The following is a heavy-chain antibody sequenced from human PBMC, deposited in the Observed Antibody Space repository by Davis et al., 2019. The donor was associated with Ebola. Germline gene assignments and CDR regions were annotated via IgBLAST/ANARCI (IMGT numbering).Heavy chain of an antibody. V-gene: IGHV1-2*06. D-gene: IGHD6-6*01. CDR1: GYTFTGSY. Sequence: ASVKVSCKASGYTFTGSYMHWVRQAPGQGLEWMGRINPNSVGTNYAQKFQGRVTMTRDTSISTAYMELSRLRSDDTAVYYCARGGSSSPPYYYYGMDVWGKGTTVTVSS. J-gene: IGHJ6*04. CDR3: ARGGSSSPPYYYYGMDV. CDR2: INPNSVGT.